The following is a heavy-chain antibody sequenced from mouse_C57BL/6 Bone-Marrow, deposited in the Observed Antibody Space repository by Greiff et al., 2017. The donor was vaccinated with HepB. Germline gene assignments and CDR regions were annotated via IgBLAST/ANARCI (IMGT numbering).Heavy chain of an antibody. J-gene: IGHJ1*03. CDR3: ARDRTVEARYWYFDV. Sequence: EVQGVESGGGLVKPGGSLKLSCAASGFTFSSYAMSWVRQTPETRLEWVATISDGGSYTYYPDNVKGRFTISRDNAKNNLYLQMSQLKSEDTAMYYCARDRTVEARYWYFDVWGTGTTVTVSS. V-gene: IGHV5-4*01. CDR1: GFTFSSYA. CDR2: ISDGGSYT. D-gene: IGHD1-1*01.